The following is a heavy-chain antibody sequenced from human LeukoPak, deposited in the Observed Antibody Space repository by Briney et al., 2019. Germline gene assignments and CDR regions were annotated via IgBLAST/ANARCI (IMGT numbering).Heavy chain of an antibody. CDR2: INHSGST. CDR1: GGSFSGYY. J-gene: IGHJ6*02. D-gene: IGHD6-13*01. CDR3: AGWGQQLALGDDYYYGMDV. V-gene: IGHV4-34*01. Sequence: SETLSLTCAVYGGSFSGYYWSWIRQPPGKGLEWIGEINHSGSTNYNPSLKSRVTISVDTSKNQFSLKLSSVTAADTAVYYCAGWGQQLALGDDYYYGMDVWGQGTTVTVSS.